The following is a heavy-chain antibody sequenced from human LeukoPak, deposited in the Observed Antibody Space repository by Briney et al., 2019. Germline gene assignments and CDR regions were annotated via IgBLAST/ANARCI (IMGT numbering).Heavy chain of an antibody. Sequence: GGSLRLSCTASGLTFGEYAMGWVRQAPGKGLEWVSFIRGRVYGGTTEYAASVKGRFTISRDDSKSIAYLQMNSLKIEDTAVYYCFKYSSSSVDYWGQGTLVTVSS. CDR2: IRGRVYGGTT. CDR3: FKYSSSSVDY. J-gene: IGHJ4*02. V-gene: IGHV3-49*04. D-gene: IGHD6-13*01. CDR1: GLTFGEYA.